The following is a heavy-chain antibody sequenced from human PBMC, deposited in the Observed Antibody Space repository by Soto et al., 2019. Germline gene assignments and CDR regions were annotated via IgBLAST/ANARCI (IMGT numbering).Heavy chain of an antibody. CDR2: IIPIFGTA. Sequence: QVQLVQSGAEVKKPGSSVKVSCKASGGTFSSYAISWVRQAPGQGLEWMGGIIPIFGTANYAQKFQGRVTXXAXEXXSTAYMELSSLRSEDTAVYYCARVKHVVPPHLLEYWGQGTLVTVSS. D-gene: IGHD3-3*01. CDR1: GGTFSSYA. V-gene: IGHV1-69*12. CDR3: ARVKHVVPPHLLEY. J-gene: IGHJ4*02.